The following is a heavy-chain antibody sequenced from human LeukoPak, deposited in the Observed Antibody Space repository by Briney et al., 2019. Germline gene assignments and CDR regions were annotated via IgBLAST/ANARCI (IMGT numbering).Heavy chain of an antibody. J-gene: IGHJ4*02. V-gene: IGHV4-31*03. CDR3: ARDSGGGYGSGCYPD. CDR1: GGSISSGGYY. D-gene: IGHD3-10*01. Sequence: PSETLSLTCTVSGGSISSGGYYWGWTRQHPGKGLEWIGYIYYSGSTYYNPSLKSRVTISVDTSKNQFSLKLSSVTAADTAVYYCARDSGGGYGSGCYPDWGQGTLVTASS. CDR2: IYYSGST.